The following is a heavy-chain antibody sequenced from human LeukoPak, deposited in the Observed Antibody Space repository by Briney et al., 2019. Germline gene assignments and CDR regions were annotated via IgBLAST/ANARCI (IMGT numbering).Heavy chain of an antibody. V-gene: IGHV1-18*01. J-gene: IGHJ3*02. CDR2: ISAYNGNT. CDR3: ARDRKGIVVVVAAEDAFDI. Sequence: ASVKVSCKASGYTFTSYGISWVRQAPGQGLEWMGWISAYNGNTNYAQKLQGRVTMTTDTSTSTAYMELRSLRSDDTAVYYCARDRKGIVVVVAAEDAFDIWGQGTMVTVSS. CDR1: GYTFTSYG. D-gene: IGHD2-15*01.